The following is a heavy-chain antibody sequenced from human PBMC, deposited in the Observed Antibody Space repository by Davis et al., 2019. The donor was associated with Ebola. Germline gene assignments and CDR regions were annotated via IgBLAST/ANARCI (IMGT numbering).Heavy chain of an antibody. Sequence: GGSLRLSCAASGFTFSSNSMNWVRQAPGKGLEWVSFISSSSNYIYYADSVKGRFTVSRDNAKNSLYRQMNSLRAEDTAVYYCVRDPALVVTGGGWFFGLWGRGTLVTVSS. CDR2: ISSSSNYI. CDR3: VRDPALVVTGGGWFFGL. D-gene: IGHD2-21*02. V-gene: IGHV3-21*01. J-gene: IGHJ2*01. CDR1: GFTFSSNS.